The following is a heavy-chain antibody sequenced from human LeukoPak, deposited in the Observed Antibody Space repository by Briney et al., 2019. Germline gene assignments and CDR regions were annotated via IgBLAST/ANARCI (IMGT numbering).Heavy chain of an antibody. Sequence: PGGSLRLSCAASGFTFSSYSMNWVRQAPGKGLEWVSSISSSSSYIYYADSVKGRFTISRDNAKNSLFLQLNSLRAEDTAVYYCAKGYGSGNYYSDYWGQGTLVTASS. V-gene: IGHV3-21*01. J-gene: IGHJ4*02. CDR1: GFTFSSYS. CDR3: AKGYGSGNYYSDY. CDR2: ISSSSSYI. D-gene: IGHD3-10*01.